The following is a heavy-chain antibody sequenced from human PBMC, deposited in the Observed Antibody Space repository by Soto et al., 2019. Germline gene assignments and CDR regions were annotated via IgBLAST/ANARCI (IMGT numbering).Heavy chain of an antibody. CDR2: ISYDGSNK. J-gene: IGHJ6*02. CDR1: GFTFSSYA. V-gene: IGHV3-30-3*01. CDR3: ARGGVVVAAAREWGYGMDV. Sequence: QVQLVESGGGVVQPGRSLRLSCAASGFTFSSYAMHWVRQAPGKGLEWVALISYDGSNKYYAVSVKGRFTISRDNSRNTLYLQMNSLRTEDTAVYYFARGGVVVAAAREWGYGMDVWGQGTTVTVSS. D-gene: IGHD2-15*01.